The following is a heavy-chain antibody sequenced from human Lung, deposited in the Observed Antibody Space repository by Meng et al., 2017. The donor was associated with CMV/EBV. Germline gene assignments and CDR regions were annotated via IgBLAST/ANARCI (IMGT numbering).Heavy chain of an antibody. Sequence: GGSXRLXCAASGFTFSSYTMNWVRQAPGKGLEWVSTISSSSNYIYYADSVKGRFTISRDNAKNSLSLKMHSLRAEDPAVYYCASDLFLGFCRESNCRCWVDVWGQGXLVTVSS. V-gene: IGHV3-21*01. CDR1: GFTFSSYT. J-gene: IGHJ5*02. CDR3: ASDLFLGFCRESNCRCWVDV. D-gene: IGHD2-15*01. CDR2: ISSSSNYI.